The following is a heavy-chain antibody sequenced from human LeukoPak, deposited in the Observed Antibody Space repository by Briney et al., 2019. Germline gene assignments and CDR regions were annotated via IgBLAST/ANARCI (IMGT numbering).Heavy chain of an antibody. V-gene: IGHV1-2*04. J-gene: IGHJ5*02. CDR1: GYTFTDYY. CDR3: ARENLGSSISQSGWFDP. CDR2: IIPTSGGT. Sequence: ASVKVSCKASGYTFTDYYIHWVRQAPGQGLEWMGWIIPTSGGTNYAQRFQGWVTMTRDTSNSTVYMELSRLRSDDTAVYYCARENLGSSISQSGWFDPWGQGTLVTVSS. D-gene: IGHD6-13*01.